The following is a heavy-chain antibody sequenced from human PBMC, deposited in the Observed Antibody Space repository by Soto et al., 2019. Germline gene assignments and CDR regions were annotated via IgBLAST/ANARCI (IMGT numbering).Heavy chain of an antibody. V-gene: IGHV1-69*13. J-gene: IGHJ6*02. Sequence: ASVKVSCKASGGTFSSYAISWVRQAPGQGLEWMGGIIPIFGTANYAQKFQGRVTITADESTSTAYMELSSLRSEDTAVYYCAGPRGGYYDSSGYFKTEKVRPEYYGMDVWGQGTTVTVSS. CDR1: GGTFSSYA. CDR2: IIPIFGTA. CDR3: AGPRGGYYDSSGYFKTEKVRPEYYGMDV. D-gene: IGHD3-22*01.